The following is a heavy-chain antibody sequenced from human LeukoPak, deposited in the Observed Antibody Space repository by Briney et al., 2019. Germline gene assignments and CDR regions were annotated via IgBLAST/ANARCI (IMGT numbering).Heavy chain of an antibody. J-gene: IGHJ4*02. CDR2: LYTSGDS. CDR1: GASISDYH. Sequence: SETLSLTCTVSGASISDYHWSWIRQPAGGGLEWIGRLYTSGDSNYSPSLKGRVTMSVDTSKNQFSLRLTSLTAADTAVYYCVKEVGASYYFDYWGQGTLVSVSS. CDR3: VKEVGASYYFDY. D-gene: IGHD1-26*01. V-gene: IGHV4-4*07.